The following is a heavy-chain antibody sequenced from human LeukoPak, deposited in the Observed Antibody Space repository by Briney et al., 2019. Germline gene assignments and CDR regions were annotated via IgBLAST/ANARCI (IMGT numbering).Heavy chain of an antibody. CDR1: GFTFSSYG. Sequence: GGSLRLSCAASGFTFSSYGMHWVRQAPGKGLEWVAFIRYDGSNKYYADSVKGRFTISRDNSKNTLYLQMNSLRAEDTAVYYCAKDLSFYGSGSYPPYFDYWGQGTLVTVSS. V-gene: IGHV3-30*02. CDR3: AKDLSFYGSGSYPPYFDY. CDR2: IRYDGSNK. J-gene: IGHJ4*02. D-gene: IGHD3-10*01.